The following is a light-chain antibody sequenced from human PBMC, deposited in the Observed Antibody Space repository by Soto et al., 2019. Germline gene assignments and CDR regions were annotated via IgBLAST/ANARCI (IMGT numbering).Light chain of an antibody. V-gene: IGLV2-14*03. CDR1: SSDVGGYNY. J-gene: IGLJ1*01. Sequence: QSALTQPASVSGSPGQTITISCTGTSSDVGGYNYVSWYQHHPGNAPKLIIYDVSNRPSGVSNRFSGSKSGNTASLAISGFQAEDEADYICICDTSSTIYVFGTGTQLTVL. CDR2: DVS. CDR3: ICDTSSTIYV.